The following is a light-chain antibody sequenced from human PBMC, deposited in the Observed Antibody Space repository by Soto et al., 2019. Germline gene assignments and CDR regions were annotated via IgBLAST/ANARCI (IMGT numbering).Light chain of an antibody. V-gene: IGKV3-11*01. J-gene: IGKJ4*01. CDR3: QQRSNRLT. CDR1: QSVSSY. CDR2: DAS. Sequence: EIMVTQSPATLSLPPGERATLSCRASQSVSSYLAWYQQKPGQAPRLLIYDASNRATGIPARFSGSGSGTDFTLTISCLEPEDFAVYYCQQRSNRLTFGGGTEVDIK.